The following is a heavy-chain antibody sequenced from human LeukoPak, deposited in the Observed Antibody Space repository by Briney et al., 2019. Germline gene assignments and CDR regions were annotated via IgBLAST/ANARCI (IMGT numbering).Heavy chain of an antibody. Sequence: SETLSLTCTVSGGSISSYYWSWIRQPAGKGLEWIGRIHTSGSTNYNPSLKSRVTMSVDTSKNQFSLKLSSVTAADTAVYYCARDPSSSGWPYYYYYGMDVWGQGTTVTVSS. CDR1: GGSISSYY. V-gene: IGHV4-4*07. CDR3: ARDPSSSGWPYYYYYGMDV. CDR2: IHTSGST. D-gene: IGHD6-19*01. J-gene: IGHJ6*02.